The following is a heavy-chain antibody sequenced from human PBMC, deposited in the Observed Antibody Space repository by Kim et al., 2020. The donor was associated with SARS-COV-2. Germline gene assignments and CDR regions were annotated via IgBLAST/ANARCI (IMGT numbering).Heavy chain of an antibody. J-gene: IGHJ4*02. CDR2: ISDSGERT. V-gene: IGHV3-23*01. Sequence: GGSLRLSCAASGFSFRSFAISWIRQAPGKGLEWVAAISDSGERTYHADPVKGRFTISRDNANDSVFLDMNSLRAEDTAVYYCAKSRYGSEKSGLFENWGQGTRVTVSS. D-gene: IGHD3-10*01. CDR3: AKSRYGSEKSGLFEN. CDR1: GFSFRSFA.